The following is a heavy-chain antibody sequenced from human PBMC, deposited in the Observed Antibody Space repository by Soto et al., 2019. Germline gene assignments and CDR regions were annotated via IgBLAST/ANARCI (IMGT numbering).Heavy chain of an antibody. CDR2: ISSSSSYI. D-gene: IGHD6-13*01. V-gene: IGHV3-21*01. Sequence: GGSLRLSCAASGFTFSSYSMNWVRQAPGKGLEWVSSISSSSSYIYYADSVKGRFTISRDNAGNSLYLQMSSLRAEDTAVYYWGRDPKGGISYFNSWGQGTLVTVSS. J-gene: IGHJ4*02. CDR3: GRDPKGGISYFNS. CDR1: GFTFSSYS.